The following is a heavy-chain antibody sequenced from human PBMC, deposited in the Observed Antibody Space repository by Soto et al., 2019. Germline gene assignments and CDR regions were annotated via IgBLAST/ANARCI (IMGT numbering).Heavy chain of an antibody. D-gene: IGHD3-22*01. CDR3: ARAADYYDSSGYYYYYGMDV. CDR1: GGSISSYY. V-gene: IGHV4-59*01. CDR2: IYYSGST. J-gene: IGHJ6*02. Sequence: SETLSLTCTVSGGSISSYYWSWIRQPPGKGLEWIGYIYYSGSTNYNPSLKSRVTISVDTSKNQFSLKLSSVTAADTAVYYCARAADYYDSSGYYYYYGMDVWGQGTTVTVSS.